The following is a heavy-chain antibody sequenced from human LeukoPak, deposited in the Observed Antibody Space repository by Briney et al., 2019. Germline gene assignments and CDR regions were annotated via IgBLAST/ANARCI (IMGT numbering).Heavy chain of an antibody. Sequence: GGSLRLSCAASGITFSNTWMSWVRQAPGKGLEWVGRIKSKTDGGTTEYAAPVKGRFTISRDDSENTLFLLMDSLKTEDTAVYYCTTTWSSRKGFDYWGQGTLVTVSS. CDR2: IKSKTDGGTT. CDR3: TTTWSSRKGFDY. D-gene: IGHD3-10*01. CDR1: GITFSNTW. J-gene: IGHJ4*02. V-gene: IGHV3-15*01.